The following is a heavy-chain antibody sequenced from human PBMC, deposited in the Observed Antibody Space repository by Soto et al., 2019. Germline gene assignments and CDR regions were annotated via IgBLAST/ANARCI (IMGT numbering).Heavy chain of an antibody. CDR2: SSSTTSYT. CDR3: ARSSHRGYFFDN. Sequence: GGSLRLSCAASTFSLSDYYMSWIRHAPGRGLEWVAYSSSTTSYTNYADSVKGRFTILRDNAKNSLYLQMKSLRAEDTAVYYCARSSHRGYFFDNWGQGTLVTVSS. D-gene: IGHD3-10*01. CDR1: TFSLSDYY. V-gene: IGHV3-11*06. J-gene: IGHJ4*02.